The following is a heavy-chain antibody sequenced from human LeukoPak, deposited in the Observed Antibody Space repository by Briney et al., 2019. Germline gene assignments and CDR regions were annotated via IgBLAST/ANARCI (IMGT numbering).Heavy chain of an antibody. CDR3: ARPYCSSTSCYSAGDYYYYYMDV. D-gene: IGHD2-2*02. Sequence: SVKVSCKASVGTFSSYAISWVRQAPGQGLEWMGGIIPIFGTANYAQKFQGRVTITADESTSTAFMELSSLRSEDTAVYFCARPYCSSTSCYSAGDYYYYYMDVWGKGTTVTVSS. CDR2: IIPIFGTA. V-gene: IGHV1-69*13. CDR1: VGTFSSYA. J-gene: IGHJ6*03.